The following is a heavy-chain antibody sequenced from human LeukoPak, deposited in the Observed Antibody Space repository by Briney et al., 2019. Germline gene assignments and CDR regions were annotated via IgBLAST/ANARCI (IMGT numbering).Heavy chain of an antibody. CDR1: GSTFSSYG. J-gene: IGHJ4*02. Sequence: GRSLRLSCAASGSTFSSYGMHWVRQAPGKGLEWVAVISYDGSNKYYADSVKGRFTISRDNSKNTLYLQMNSLRAEDTAVYYCAKDLGGTEWESPFDYWGQGTLVTVSS. D-gene: IGHD1-26*01. CDR3: AKDLGGTEWESPFDY. V-gene: IGHV3-30*18. CDR2: ISYDGSNK.